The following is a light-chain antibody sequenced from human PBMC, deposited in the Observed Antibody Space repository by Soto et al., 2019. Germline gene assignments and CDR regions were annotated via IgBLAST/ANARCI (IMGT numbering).Light chain of an antibody. J-gene: IGLJ3*02. CDR1: SSNIGSNT. CDR2: SNN. Sequence: QSVVTQPPSASGTPGLRVTISCSGSSSNIGSNTVIWYQQLPGTAPKLLIYSNNKRPSGVPDRFSGSKSGTSASLAISGLQSEDEADYYCAAWDDSMSAWVFGGGTKLTVL. CDR3: AAWDDSMSAWV. V-gene: IGLV1-44*01.